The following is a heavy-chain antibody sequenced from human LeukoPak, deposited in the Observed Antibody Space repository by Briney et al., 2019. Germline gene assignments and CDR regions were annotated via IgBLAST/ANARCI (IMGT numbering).Heavy chain of an antibody. CDR3: ANARYYCTNGVCSNDY. Sequence: GGSLRLSCVASGFTFSGFAMIWVRQAPGKGLEWVSAISGSGGSTYYADSVKGRFTISRDNSKNTLYLQMNSLRAEDTAVYYCANARYYCTNGVCSNDYWGQGTLVTVSS. D-gene: IGHD2-8*01. CDR1: GFTFSGFA. CDR2: ISGSGGST. V-gene: IGHV3-23*01. J-gene: IGHJ4*02.